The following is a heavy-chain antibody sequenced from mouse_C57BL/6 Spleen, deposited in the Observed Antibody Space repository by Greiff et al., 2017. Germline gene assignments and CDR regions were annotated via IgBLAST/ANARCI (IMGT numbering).Heavy chain of an antibody. CDR2: INPNNGGT. J-gene: IGHJ4*01. V-gene: IGHV1-26*01. CDR1: GYTFTDYY. D-gene: IGHD2-4*01. Sequence: EVQLQQSGPELVKPGASVKISCKASGYTFTDYYMNWVKQSHGKSLEWIGDINPNNGGTSYNQKFKGKATLTVDKSSSTAYMELRSLTSEDSAVYYCARGYYDYEDYAMDYWGQGTSVTVSS. CDR3: ARGYYDYEDYAMDY.